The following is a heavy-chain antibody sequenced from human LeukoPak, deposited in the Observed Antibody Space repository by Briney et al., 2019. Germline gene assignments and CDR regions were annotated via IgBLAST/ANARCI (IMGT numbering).Heavy chain of an antibody. D-gene: IGHD3-22*01. Sequence: SETLSLTCNVSGGSIRGYYWSWIRQPPGKGLEWIGYIYSSGSTNYNPSLKSRVTMSVDTSKNQFSLKVSSVTAADTAVYYCARDQYYYDSSGYYRFDYWGQGTLVTVSS. CDR1: GGSIRGYY. CDR3: ARDQYYYDSSGYYRFDY. J-gene: IGHJ4*02. V-gene: IGHV4-59*12. CDR2: IYSSGST.